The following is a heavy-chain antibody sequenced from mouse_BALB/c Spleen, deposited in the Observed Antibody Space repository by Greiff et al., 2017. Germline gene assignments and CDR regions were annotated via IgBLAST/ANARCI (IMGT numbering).Heavy chain of an antibody. Sequence: VQLQQSGAELARPGASVKMSCKASGYTFTSYTMHWVKQRPGQGLEWIGYINPSSGYTNYNQKFKDKATLTADKSSSTAYMQLSSLTSEESAVYYCARRDYGLYAMDYWGQGTSVTVSS. V-gene: IGHV1-4*01. CDR3: ARRDYGLYAMDY. CDR2: INPSSGYT. J-gene: IGHJ4*01. D-gene: IGHD1-1*01. CDR1: GYTFTSYT.